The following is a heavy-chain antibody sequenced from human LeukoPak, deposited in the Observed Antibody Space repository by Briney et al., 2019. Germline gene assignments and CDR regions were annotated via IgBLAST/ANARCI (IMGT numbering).Heavy chain of an antibody. CDR3: ARRRCSSASCFFDY. V-gene: IGHV3-7*01. Sequence: GGSLRLSCAASGFTFSTYWMSWVRQAPGKGLEWVANMKQEGSEKYHVDSVRGRFTISRDNAKNSLYLQMNSLRAEDTAVYFCARRRCSSASCFFDYWGQGTMVTVSS. J-gene: IGHJ4*02. CDR2: MKQEGSEK. CDR1: GFTFSTYW. D-gene: IGHD2-2*01.